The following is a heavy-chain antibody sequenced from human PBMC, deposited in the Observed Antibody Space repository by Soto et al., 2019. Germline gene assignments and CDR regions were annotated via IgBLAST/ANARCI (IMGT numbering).Heavy chain of an antibody. CDR1: GYSFTSYW. CDR3: ARSGYYDSSGYYGAGYYYGMDV. V-gene: IGHV5-51*01. CDR2: IYPGDSDT. D-gene: IGHD3-22*01. J-gene: IGHJ6*02. Sequence: PGESLKISCKGSGYSFTSYWIGWVRQMPGKGLEWMGIIYPGDSDTRYSPSFQGQVTISADKSISTAYLQWSSLKASDTAMYYCARSGYYDSSGYYGAGYYYGMDVWGQGTTVTV.